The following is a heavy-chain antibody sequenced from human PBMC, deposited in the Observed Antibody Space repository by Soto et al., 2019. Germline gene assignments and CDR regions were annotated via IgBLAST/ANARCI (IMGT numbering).Heavy chain of an antibody. V-gene: IGHV4-59*01. CDR1: GGSISSYY. D-gene: IGHD1-26*01. J-gene: IGHJ4*02. CDR3: ARESGSYYPGSDYFDY. CDR2: IYYSGST. Sequence: SETLSLTCTVSGGSISSYYWSWIRQPPGKGLEWIGYIYYSGSTNYNPPLKSRVTISVDTSKNQFSLKLSSVTAADTAVYYCARESGSYYPGSDYFDYWGQGTLVTVSS.